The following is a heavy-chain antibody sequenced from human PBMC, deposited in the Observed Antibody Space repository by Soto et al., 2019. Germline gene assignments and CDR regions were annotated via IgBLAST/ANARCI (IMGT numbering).Heavy chain of an antibody. CDR3: ARGAHYDFWRLGL. V-gene: IGHV4-34*01. J-gene: IGHJ4*02. CDR1: GGSFSGYY. CDR2: IYYSGST. D-gene: IGHD3-3*01. Sequence: QVQLQQWGAGLLKPSETLSLTCAVYGGSFSGYYWSWIRQHPGKGLEWIGYIYYSGSTYYNPSLKSRVTISVDTSKNQFSLKLSSVTAADTAVYYCARGAHYDFWRLGLWGQGTLVTVSS.